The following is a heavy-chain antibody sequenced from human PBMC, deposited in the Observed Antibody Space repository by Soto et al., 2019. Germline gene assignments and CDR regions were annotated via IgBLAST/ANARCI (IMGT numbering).Heavy chain of an antibody. D-gene: IGHD4-17*01. CDR1: GYIFTSYG. V-gene: IGHV1-18*01. J-gene: IGHJ4*02. Sequence: QAHLVQSAPEVKKPGASVKVSCKGSGYIFTSYGIAWVRQAPGQGLEWMGWISAHNGKTEYGQKFQGRGTVTRDTSTSTAYLELRSLRSDDTALYYCARGRYGDYWGQGALVTVSS. CDR2: ISAHNGKT. CDR3: ARGRYGDY.